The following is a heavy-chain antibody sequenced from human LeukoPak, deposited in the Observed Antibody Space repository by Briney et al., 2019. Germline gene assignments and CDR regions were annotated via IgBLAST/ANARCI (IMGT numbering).Heavy chain of an antibody. J-gene: IGHJ4*02. Sequence: GGSLRLSCAASGFTFTNFAMHWVRQAPGKGLEWVAVISNDERNKYYADSVKGRFTISRDNSKNTLFLQMNSLRAEDTAVYYCAKERKLLPFDCWGQGTLVTVSS. V-gene: IGHV3-30*04. CDR1: GFTFTNFA. CDR2: ISNDERNK. D-gene: IGHD4-23*01. CDR3: AKERKLLPFDC.